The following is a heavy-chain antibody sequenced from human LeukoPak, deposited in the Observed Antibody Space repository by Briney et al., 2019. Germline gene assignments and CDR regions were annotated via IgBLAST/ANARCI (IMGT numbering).Heavy chain of an antibody. CDR2: ISSSGSNR. V-gene: IGHV3-48*03. J-gene: IGHJ4*02. D-gene: IGHD3-22*01. CDR1: GFTFSTFE. CDR3: ARDLMIVMVEEEGSADY. Sequence: GGSLRLSCAASGFTFSTFEMIWVREAPGRGWEGGSYISSSGSNRYYADSVKGRFNISRDNAKNSVYLQMNSLRAEDTAVYYCARDLMIVMVEEEGSADYWGQGTLVTVSS.